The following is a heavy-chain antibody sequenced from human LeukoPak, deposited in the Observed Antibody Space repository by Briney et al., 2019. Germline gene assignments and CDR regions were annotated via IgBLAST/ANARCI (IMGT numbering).Heavy chain of an antibody. CDR1: GGSISSYY. J-gene: IGHJ4*02. CDR3: ATEGPLKWRPPHFDS. CDR2: IYSSGIT. Sequence: PSETLSLTCTVSGGSISSYYWAWIRQPAGKGLEWIGRIYSSGITNYNPSLRSRVTMSLDTSKNQFSLKLSSVTAADTAVYYCATEGPLKWRPPHFDSWGQGTLVTVSS. V-gene: IGHV4-4*07. D-gene: IGHD2-8*01.